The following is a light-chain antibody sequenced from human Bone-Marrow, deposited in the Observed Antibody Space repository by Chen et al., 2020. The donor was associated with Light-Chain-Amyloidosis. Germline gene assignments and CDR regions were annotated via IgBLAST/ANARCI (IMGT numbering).Light chain of an antibody. J-gene: IGKJ1*01. CDR1: QSIRGN. CDR3: QQYNNWPLT. Sequence: VMTQSPVALSVSPGDTATLSCRASQSIRGNLAWYQQRPGQAARLLIYGASDRATGIPARFSGSGFETDFTLTISTIQSEDFAVYYCQQYNNWPLTLGQGTRVDIK. CDR2: GAS. V-gene: IGKV3-15*01.